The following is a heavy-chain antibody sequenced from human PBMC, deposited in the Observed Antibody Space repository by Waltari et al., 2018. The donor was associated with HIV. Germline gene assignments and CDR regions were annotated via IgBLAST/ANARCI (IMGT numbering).Heavy chain of an antibody. CDR2: IFGDGGSK. CDR3: AKGTLNPLTTDY. J-gene: IGHJ4*02. V-gene: IGHV3-23*01. CDR1: GFTFTSYA. Sequence: EVQVLESEGCLVQAGGYLRLSCAGSGFTFTSYAMTRVRQVPGKGLEWVSAIFGDGGSKLYAASVKGRFTISIDNSKNTLYLQMNSLRAEDTAVYYCAKGTLNPLTTDYWGQGTLVTVSS. D-gene: IGHD4-17*01.